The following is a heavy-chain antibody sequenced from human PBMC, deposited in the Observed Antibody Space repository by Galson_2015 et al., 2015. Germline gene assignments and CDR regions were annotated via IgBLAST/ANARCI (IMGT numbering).Heavy chain of an antibody. Sequence: LSLTCAVSGVSLSNSNWWTWVRQPPGKGLEWIGEIYHTGNTKYNPSLRSRAALSVDISNSQFSLKLTSVTAADTAVYFCARRRGLIQLYERAPNDLDFWGQGIHVIVSS. CDR2: IYHTGNT. V-gene: IGHV4-4*01. CDR1: GVSLSNSNW. J-gene: IGHJ4*02. D-gene: IGHD5-24*01. CDR3: ARRRGLIQLYERAPNDLDF.